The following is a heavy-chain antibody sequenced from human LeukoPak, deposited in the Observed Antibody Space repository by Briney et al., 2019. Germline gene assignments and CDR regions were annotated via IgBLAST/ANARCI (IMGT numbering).Heavy chain of an antibody. D-gene: IGHD6-19*01. CDR1: GGTFSSYA. CDR3: ARGSSGWIDYFDY. CDR2: IIPIFGTA. V-gene: IGHV1-69*05. Sequence: SVKVSCKASGGTFSSYAISWVGQAPGQGLEWMGGIIPIFGTANYAQKFQGRVTITTDESTSTAYMELSSLRSEDTAVYYCARGSSGWIDYFDYWGQGTLVTVSS. J-gene: IGHJ4*02.